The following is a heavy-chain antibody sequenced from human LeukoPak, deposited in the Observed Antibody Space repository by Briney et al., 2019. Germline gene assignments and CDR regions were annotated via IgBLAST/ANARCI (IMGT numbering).Heavy chain of an antibody. Sequence: SETLSLTCTVSGGSISGGSYYWGWVRQPPGRGLEWIGSIYYSGNTNHNPSLKSRVTISIDTSKNQFSLKLSSVTAADTAVYYCARRGDYDRQGAFDVWGQGTMVTVSS. D-gene: IGHD4-17*01. CDR3: ARRGDYDRQGAFDV. V-gene: IGHV4-39*07. J-gene: IGHJ3*01. CDR1: GGSISGGSYY. CDR2: IYYSGNT.